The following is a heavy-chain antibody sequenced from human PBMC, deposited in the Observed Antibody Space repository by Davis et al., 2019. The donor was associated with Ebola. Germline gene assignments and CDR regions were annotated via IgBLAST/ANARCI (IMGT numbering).Heavy chain of an antibody. CDR2: IIPIFGTA. CDR3: ARVGTVTTTFDY. V-gene: IGHV1-69*13. D-gene: IGHD4-17*01. CDR1: GGTFSSYA. Sequence: SVKVSCKASGGTFSSYAISWVRQAPGQGLEWMGGIIPIFGTANYAQKFQGRVTITADESTSTAYMELSSLRSDDTAVYYCARVGTVTTTFDYWGQGTLVTVSS. J-gene: IGHJ4*02.